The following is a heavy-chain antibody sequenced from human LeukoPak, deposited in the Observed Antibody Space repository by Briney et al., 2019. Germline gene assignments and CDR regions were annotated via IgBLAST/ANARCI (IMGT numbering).Heavy chain of an antibody. CDR1: GFTVRGSS. Sequence: GGSLRLSCAASGFTVRGSSLHWVRQASGKGLEWVGRVRSKADYYATAYSASVQGRFTVSRDDSTNTAYLQMNSLRAEDTAVYYCARDYYDSSGYYTNYYYGMDVWGQGTTVTVSS. D-gene: IGHD3-22*01. CDR2: VRSKADYYAT. CDR3: ARDYYDSSGYYTNYYYGMDV. J-gene: IGHJ6*02. V-gene: IGHV3-73*01.